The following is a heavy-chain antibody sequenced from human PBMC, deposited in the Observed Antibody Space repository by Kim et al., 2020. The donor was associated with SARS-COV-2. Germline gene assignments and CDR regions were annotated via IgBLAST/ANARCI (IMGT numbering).Heavy chain of an antibody. Sequence: SETLYLTCAVYGGSFSGYYWSWIRQPPGKGLEWIGEINHSGSTNYNPSLKSRVTISVDTSKNQFSLKLSSVTAADTAVYYCARGLSGYDFWSGYYKGNWFDPWGQGTLVTVSS. D-gene: IGHD3-3*01. CDR2: INHSGST. CDR1: GGSFSGYY. V-gene: IGHV4-34*01. CDR3: ARGLSGYDFWSGYYKGNWFDP. J-gene: IGHJ5*02.